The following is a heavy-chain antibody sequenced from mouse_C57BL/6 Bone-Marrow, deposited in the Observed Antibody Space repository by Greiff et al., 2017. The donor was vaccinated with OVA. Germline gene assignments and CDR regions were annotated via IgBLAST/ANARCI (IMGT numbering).Heavy chain of an antibody. CDR3: ARWGVYYYGSSP. CDR2: IYPGSGST. V-gene: IGHV1-55*01. J-gene: IGHJ2*01. Sequence: QVQLQQPGAELVKPGASVKMSCKASGYTFTSYWITWVKQRPGQGLEWIGDIYPGSGSTNYNEKFKSKATLTVDTSSSTAYMQLSSLTSEDSAVYYCARWGVYYYGSSPWGQGTTLTVSS. CDR1: GYTFTSYW. D-gene: IGHD1-1*01.